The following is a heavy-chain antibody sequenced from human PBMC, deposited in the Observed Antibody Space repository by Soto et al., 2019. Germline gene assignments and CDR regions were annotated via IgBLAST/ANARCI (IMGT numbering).Heavy chain of an antibody. D-gene: IGHD6-13*01. V-gene: IGHV1-69*13. Sequence: ASVKVSCKASGGTFSSYAISWVRQAPGQGLEWMGGIIPIFGTANYAQKFQGRVTITADESTSTAYMELSSLRSEDTAVYYCARDDSRSWHGTYWGQGNLVTVSS. CDR3: ARDDSRSWHGTY. CDR2: IIPIFGTA. J-gene: IGHJ4*02. CDR1: GGTFSSYA.